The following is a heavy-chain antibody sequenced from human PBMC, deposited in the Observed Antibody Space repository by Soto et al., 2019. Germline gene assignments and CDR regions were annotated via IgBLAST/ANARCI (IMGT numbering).Heavy chain of an antibody. CDR3: ARVGMHMVRGVTSYSYYFDY. Sequence: GGSLRLSCEASGFIFSSYWMSWVRQAPGKGPEWVGNIKQDGSEKYYVDSVKGRFTISRDNAKNSLYLKMDNLRAEDTAVYYCARVGMHMVRGVTSYSYYFDYWGHGALVTVSS. CDR1: GFIFSSYW. CDR2: IKQDGSEK. D-gene: IGHD3-10*01. V-gene: IGHV3-7*01. J-gene: IGHJ4*01.